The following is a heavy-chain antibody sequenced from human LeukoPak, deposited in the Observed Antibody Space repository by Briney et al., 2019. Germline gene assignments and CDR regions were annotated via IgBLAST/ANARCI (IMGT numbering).Heavy chain of an antibody. J-gene: IGHJ4*02. CDR1: GYTFTGYY. CDR3: ATESSIAVAGTDDY. V-gene: IGHV1-2*02. D-gene: IGHD6-19*01. CDR2: INPNSGGT. Sequence: ASVKVSCKASGYTFTGYYMHWVRQAPGQGLEWMGWINPNSGGTNYAQKFQGRVTMTRDTSISTAYMELSRLRSDDTAVYYCATESSIAVAGTDDYWGQGTLVTVSS.